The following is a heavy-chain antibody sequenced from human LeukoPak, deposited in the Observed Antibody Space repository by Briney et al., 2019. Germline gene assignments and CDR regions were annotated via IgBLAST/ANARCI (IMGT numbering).Heavy chain of an antibody. D-gene: IGHD4-11*01. CDR1: GGSFSGYY. Sequence: SETLSLTCAVYGGSFSGYYWSWIRQPPGKGLEWIGEINHSGGTNYNPSLKSRVTISVDTSKNQFSLKLSSVTAADTAVYYCARDYSLDYWGQGTLVTVSS. J-gene: IGHJ4*02. CDR2: INHSGGT. V-gene: IGHV4-34*01. CDR3: ARDYSLDY.